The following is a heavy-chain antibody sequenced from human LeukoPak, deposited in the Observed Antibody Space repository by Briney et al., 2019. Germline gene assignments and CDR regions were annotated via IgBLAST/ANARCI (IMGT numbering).Heavy chain of an antibody. CDR2: IYYSGST. CDR3: ARFLIGYCSGGSCYFPYYFDY. V-gene: IGHV4-59*01. D-gene: IGHD2-15*01. J-gene: IGHJ4*02. Sequence: SETLSLTCTVSGGSISSYYWSWIRQPPGKGLEWIGYIYYSGSTNYNPSLKSRVTISVDTSKNQFSLKLSSVTAADTAVYYCARFLIGYCSGGSCYFPYYFDYWAREPWSPSPQ. CDR1: GGSISSYY.